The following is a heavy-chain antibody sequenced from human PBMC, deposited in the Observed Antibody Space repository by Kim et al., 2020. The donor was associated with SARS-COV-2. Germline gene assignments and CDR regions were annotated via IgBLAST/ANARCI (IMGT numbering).Heavy chain of an antibody. D-gene: IGHD3-22*01. Sequence: VKGRFIISRDDSKNTLYLQMNSLKTEDTAVYYCTTDWTPDYYDSSGYYFGYWGQGTLVTVSS. J-gene: IGHJ4*02. V-gene: IGHV3-15*01. CDR3: TTDWTPDYYDSSGYYFGY.